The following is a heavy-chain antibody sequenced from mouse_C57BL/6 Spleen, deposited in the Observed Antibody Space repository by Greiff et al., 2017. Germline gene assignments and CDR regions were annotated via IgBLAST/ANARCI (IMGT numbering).Heavy chain of an antibody. D-gene: IGHD2-2*01. Sequence: QVQLQQSGPGLVQPSQSLSITCTVSGFSLTSYGVHWVRQSPGKGLEWLGVIWSGGSTDYNAAFISRLSISKDNSKSQVFFKMNSLQADDTAIYYCARGGVTTWDYYAMDYWGQGTSVTVSS. CDR3: ARGGVTTWDYYAMDY. J-gene: IGHJ4*01. V-gene: IGHV2-2*01. CDR2: IWSGGST. CDR1: GFSLTSYG.